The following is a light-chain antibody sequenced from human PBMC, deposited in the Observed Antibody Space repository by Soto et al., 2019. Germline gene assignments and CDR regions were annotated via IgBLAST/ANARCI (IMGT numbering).Light chain of an antibody. CDR2: ANK. CDR1: SSNIGADT. J-gene: IGLJ3*02. V-gene: IGLV1-44*01. Sequence: QSVLTQPPSASETPGQRVTISCSGSSSNIGADTVNWYQQLPGTAPKLLMFANKERPSGVPYRFSASKSGNSASLAINGLQAEDEADYYCAACDNSLNGWVFGGGTKLTVL. CDR3: AACDNSLNGWV.